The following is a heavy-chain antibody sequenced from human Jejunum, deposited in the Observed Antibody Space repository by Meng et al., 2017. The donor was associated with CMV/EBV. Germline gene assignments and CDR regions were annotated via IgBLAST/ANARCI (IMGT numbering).Heavy chain of an antibody. CDR3: ARLYCSGGSCYTIDY. D-gene: IGHD2-15*01. V-gene: IGHV7-4-1*02. CDR1: RYTLNSDA. J-gene: IGHJ4*02. Sequence: RVQAGAESTNPCTSVKASGKAYRYTLNSDAMKWVRQATGQGLEWRGWINTNTGNPTYAQGFTGRFVFSLDTSVSTAYLQISSLKAADTAVYYCARLYCSGGSCYTIDYWGQGTLVTVSS. CDR2: INTNTGNP.